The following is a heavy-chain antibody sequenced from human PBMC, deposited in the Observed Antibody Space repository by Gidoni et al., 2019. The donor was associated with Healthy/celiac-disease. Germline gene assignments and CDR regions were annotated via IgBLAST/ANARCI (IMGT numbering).Heavy chain of an antibody. V-gene: IGHV3-9*01. D-gene: IGHD5-18*01. Sequence: EVQLVESGGGLVQPGRYLRLSCAASGLTFHDYAMHGVRQAPGKGLEWVSGIGWNSGSIGYADSVKGRFTISRDNAKHSLYLQMNSLRAEDTALYYCAKDIVGGYSYGMDVWGQGTTVTVSS. J-gene: IGHJ6*02. CDR3: AKDIVGGYSYGMDV. CDR1: GLTFHDYA. CDR2: IGWNSGSI.